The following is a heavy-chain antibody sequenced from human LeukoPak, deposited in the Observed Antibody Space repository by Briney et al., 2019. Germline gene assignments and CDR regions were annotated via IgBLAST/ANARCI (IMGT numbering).Heavy chain of an antibody. CDR2: ISGSGGST. CDR1: GFTFSSYA. CDR3: AKGYSNYVLGILDY. J-gene: IGHJ4*02. D-gene: IGHD4-11*01. V-gene: IGHV3-23*01. Sequence: PGGSLRLSCAASGFTFSSYAMSWVRQAPGKGPEWVSAISGSGGSTYYADSVKGRFTISRDNSKNTLYLQMNSLRAEDTAVYYCAKGYSNYVLGILDYWGQGTLVTVSS.